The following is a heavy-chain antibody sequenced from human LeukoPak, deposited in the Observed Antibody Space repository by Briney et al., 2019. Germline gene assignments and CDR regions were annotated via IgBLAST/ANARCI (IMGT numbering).Heavy chain of an antibody. J-gene: IGHJ4*02. Sequence: GESLKISCKGSGYSFTSYWIAWVRQMPGKGLEWMGIIYPGDSDTRYSPSLQGQVIISADKSIYTAYLQWSSLKASDTAMYYCAKLYYYDSSGWGSFDYWGQGTLVTVSS. V-gene: IGHV5-51*01. CDR3: AKLYYYDSSGWGSFDY. CDR2: IYPGDSDT. CDR1: GYSFTSYW. D-gene: IGHD3-22*01.